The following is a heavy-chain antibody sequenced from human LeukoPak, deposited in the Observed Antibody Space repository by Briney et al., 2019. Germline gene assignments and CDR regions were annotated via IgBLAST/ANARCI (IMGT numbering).Heavy chain of an antibody. CDR1: GFTFDDYG. Sequence: PGGSLRLSCAASGFTFDDYGMSWVRQAPGKGLEWVSSITSSSSYIYYADSVKGRFTISRDNAKSSLYLQMNSLRAEDTALYYCARHRTASDYWGQGTLVTVSS. V-gene: IGHV3-21*01. CDR2: ITSSSSYI. CDR3: ARHRTASDY. D-gene: IGHD3-16*02. J-gene: IGHJ4*02.